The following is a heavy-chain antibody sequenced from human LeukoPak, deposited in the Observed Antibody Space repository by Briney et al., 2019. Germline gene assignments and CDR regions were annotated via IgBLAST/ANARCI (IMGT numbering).Heavy chain of an antibody. CDR3: ARDNRATMVRGVPRPFDY. Sequence: GGSLRLSCAASGFTFSSYGMSWVRQAPGKGLEWVSSISSSSSYIYYADSVKGRFTISRDNAKNSLYLQMNSLRAEDTAVYYCARDNRATMVRGVPRPFDYWGQGTLVTVSS. D-gene: IGHD3-10*01. V-gene: IGHV3-21*01. J-gene: IGHJ4*02. CDR1: GFTFSSYG. CDR2: ISSSSSYI.